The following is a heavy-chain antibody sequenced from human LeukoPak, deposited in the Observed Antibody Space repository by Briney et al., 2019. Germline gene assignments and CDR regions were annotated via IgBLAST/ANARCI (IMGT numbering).Heavy chain of an antibody. J-gene: IGHJ3*01. CDR1: GGSISSYY. Sequence: SETLSLTCTVTGGSISSYYWSWSRHPAGKGLEWIGRIYTSGSTNYNPSLKSRVTMSVDTSKNQFTLKLSSVTAADTAVYYCARDRYTKGDAFAFWGHGTMVTVSS. CDR2: IYTSGST. CDR3: ARDRYTKGDAFAF. D-gene: IGHD3-16*02. V-gene: IGHV4-4*07.